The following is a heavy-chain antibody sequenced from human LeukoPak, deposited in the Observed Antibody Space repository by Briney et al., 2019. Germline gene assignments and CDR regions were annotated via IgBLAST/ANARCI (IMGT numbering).Heavy chain of an antibody. Sequence: GASVKVSCKASGGTFSSYAISWVRQAPGQGLEWMGGIIPIFGTANYAQKFQGRVTITTDESTSTAYMELSSLRSEDTAVYYCARAGGSGYYPFDYWGQGTLVTVSS. CDR3: ARAGGSGYYPFDY. D-gene: IGHD3-22*01. J-gene: IGHJ4*02. CDR2: IIPIFGTA. V-gene: IGHV1-69*05. CDR1: GGTFSSYA.